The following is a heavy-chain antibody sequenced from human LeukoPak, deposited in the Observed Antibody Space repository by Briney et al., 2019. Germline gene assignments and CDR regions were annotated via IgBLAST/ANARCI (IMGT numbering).Heavy chain of an antibody. J-gene: IGHJ4*02. CDR1: GGSISSYY. D-gene: IGHD6-19*01. Sequence: SETLSLTCTVSGGSISSYYWNWIRQPPGKGLEWIGYIYSSGRTNYNPSLKSRVTISVDTSKNQFSLKLTSVTAADTAVYFCARQLRGEAVAGHLQPFDYWGQGTLVTVSS. CDR3: ARQLRGEAVAGHLQPFDY. V-gene: IGHV4-59*08. CDR2: IYSSGRT.